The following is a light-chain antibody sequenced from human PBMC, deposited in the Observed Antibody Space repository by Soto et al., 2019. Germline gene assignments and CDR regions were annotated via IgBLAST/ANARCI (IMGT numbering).Light chain of an antibody. CDR3: QKYYNTPYT. CDR2: WAS. CDR1: QSVLYSSNNKNY. Sequence: DIVMTQSPDSLAVSLGERATIYCKSSQSVLYSSNNKNYLAWYQQKPGQPPKLLIFWASTREAGVPDRFSGSGSGTDFTLTISSLQAEDVAVYYCQKYYNTPYTFGQGTKLEIK. V-gene: IGKV4-1*01. J-gene: IGKJ2*01.